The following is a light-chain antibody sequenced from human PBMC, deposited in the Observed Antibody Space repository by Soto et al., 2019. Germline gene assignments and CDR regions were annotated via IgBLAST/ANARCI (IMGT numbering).Light chain of an antibody. Sequence: DIQMTQSPSTLYASVGDRVIITCRASQSIGASLAWFQQKPGRAPNLLIYKASSLESGVPSRFSGSGSGTEFTLTISTLQPDDFATYYCQQYNSSPLTFGGGTKVEIK. CDR3: QQYNSSPLT. V-gene: IGKV1-5*03. CDR1: QSIGAS. J-gene: IGKJ4*01. CDR2: KAS.